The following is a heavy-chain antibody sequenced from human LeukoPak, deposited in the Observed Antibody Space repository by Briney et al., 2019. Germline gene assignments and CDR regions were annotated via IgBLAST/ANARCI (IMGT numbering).Heavy chain of an antibody. J-gene: IGHJ4*02. D-gene: IGHD1-14*01. V-gene: IGHV3-7*01. Sequence: PGGSLRLSCAASDFKFSEFRMSWVRQAPGKGLEWVGNIKQDGSDKNYMDSVKGRFTISRDNTKNSVYLQMSSLRAEDTAVYYCAREVWGPEYWGQGTLVTVSS. CDR2: IKQDGSDK. CDR3: AREVWGPEY. CDR1: DFKFSEFR.